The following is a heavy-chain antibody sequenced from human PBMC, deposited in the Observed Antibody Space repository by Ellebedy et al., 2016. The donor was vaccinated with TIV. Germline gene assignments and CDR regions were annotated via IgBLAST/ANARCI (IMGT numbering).Heavy chain of an antibody. J-gene: IGHJ3*02. CDR1: GGSISSSSYY. CDR3: ARARRHDAFDI. V-gene: IGHV4-39*07. CDR2: INHSGST. Sequence: SETLSLXCTVSGGSISSSSYYWSWIRQPPGKGLEWIGEINHSGSTNYNPSLKSRVTISVDTSKNQFSLKLSSVTAADTAVYYCARARRHDAFDIWGQGTMVTVSS.